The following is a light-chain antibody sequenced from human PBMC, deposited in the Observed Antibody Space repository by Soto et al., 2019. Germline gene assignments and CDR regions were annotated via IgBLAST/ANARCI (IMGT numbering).Light chain of an antibody. CDR2: GAS. V-gene: IGKV3-15*01. Sequence: EIVMTQSPATLSVSPGERATLSCRASQSISSNLAWYQQKPGQAPRLLIYGASTRATGIPARFSGSGPGTEFTLTITSLQSEDVEVYYCQQYNNWPLTFGGGTKVDIK. J-gene: IGKJ4*01. CDR3: QQYNNWPLT. CDR1: QSISSN.